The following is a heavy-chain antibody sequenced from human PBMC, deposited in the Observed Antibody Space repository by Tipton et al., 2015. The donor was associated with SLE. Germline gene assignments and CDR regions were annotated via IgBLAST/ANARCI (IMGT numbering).Heavy chain of an antibody. V-gene: IGHV4-34*01. CDR1: GGSFSDYL. J-gene: IGHJ5*02. CDR2: INHIGVP. CDR3: ARSDMDSEDWFDP. D-gene: IGHD5-18*01. Sequence: TLSLTCAVYGGSFSDYLWSWIRQTPVKGLEWIGEINHIGVPNYNPSLESRVTISVDTSKNQFSLKLTSVTAADTAVYYCARSDMDSEDWFDPWGQGTLVTVSS.